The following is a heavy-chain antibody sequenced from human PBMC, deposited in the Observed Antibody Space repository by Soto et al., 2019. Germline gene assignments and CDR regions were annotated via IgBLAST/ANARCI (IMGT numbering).Heavy chain of an antibody. J-gene: IGHJ3*02. CDR3: ARARRSDAFDI. V-gene: IGHV3-53*01. Sequence: EVQLVESGGGLIRPGGSLRLSCAASGFTVSSNYMSWVRQAPGKGLEWVSVIYSGGSTYYADSVKGRFTISRDNSKNTLYLQMNSLRAEDTAVYYCARARRSDAFDIWGQGTMVTVSS. CDR2: IYSGGST. CDR1: GFTVSSNY.